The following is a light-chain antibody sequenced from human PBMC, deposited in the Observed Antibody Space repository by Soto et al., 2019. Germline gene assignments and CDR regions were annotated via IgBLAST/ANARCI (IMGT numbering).Light chain of an antibody. CDR2: GPS. CDR3: QQYGSSPYT. J-gene: IGKJ2*01. CDR1: QSVSSNY. V-gene: IGKV3-20*01. Sequence: EIVLTQSPGTLSLSPGERPTLSCRASQSVSSNYLACYQQKPGQAPRHLIYGPSSRATGIPDRFSGSGSGTDFTLTISRLEPEDFAVYYCQQYGSSPYTFGQGTKLEIK.